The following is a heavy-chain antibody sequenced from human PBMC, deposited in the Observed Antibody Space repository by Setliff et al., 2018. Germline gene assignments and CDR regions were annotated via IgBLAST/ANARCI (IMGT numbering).Heavy chain of an antibody. CDR2: VYSTGST. D-gene: IGHD2-15*01. CDR3: VRDRYGRNSDGSGVYNWFDS. CDR1: GASISSGSHY. J-gene: IGHJ5*01. V-gene: IGHV4-61*09. Sequence: SETLSLTCNVSGASISSGSHYWSWIRQSAGERPTWIGHVYSTGSTNYNPSFESRVSISVDKSNNQFSLKMTSVTAADTAMYHCVRDRYGRNSDGSGVYNWFDSWGQGILVTVSS.